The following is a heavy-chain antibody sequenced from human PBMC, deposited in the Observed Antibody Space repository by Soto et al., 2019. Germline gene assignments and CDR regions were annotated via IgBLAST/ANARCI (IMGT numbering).Heavy chain of an antibody. CDR1: GGSITNGNYY. CDR3: ARTTYDSSGYPI. CDR2: IYNSGST. D-gene: IGHD3-22*01. Sequence: LTCTVSGGSITNGNYYWSWIRQRPGKGLEWIGYIYNSGSTYYSPSLKSRVTISVDTSKKQFSLNLSSVTAADTAVYYCARTTYDSSGYPIWGQGTMVT. J-gene: IGHJ3*02. V-gene: IGHV4-31*03.